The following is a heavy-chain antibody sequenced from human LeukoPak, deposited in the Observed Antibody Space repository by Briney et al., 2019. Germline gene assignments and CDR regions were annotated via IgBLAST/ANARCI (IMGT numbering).Heavy chain of an antibody. Sequence: PSETLSLTCTVSGGSISSGDYYWSWIRQPPGKGLEWIGYIYYSGSTYYNPSLKSRVTISVDTSKNQFSLKLSSVTAADTAVYYCARDRGTTNWFDPWGQGTLVTVSS. J-gene: IGHJ5*02. CDR3: ARDRGTTNWFDP. V-gene: IGHV4-30-4*08. CDR2: IYYSGST. D-gene: IGHD1-1*01. CDR1: GGSISSGDYY.